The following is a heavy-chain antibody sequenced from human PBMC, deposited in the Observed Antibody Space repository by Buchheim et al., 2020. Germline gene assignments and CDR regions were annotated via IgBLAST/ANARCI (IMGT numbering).Heavy chain of an antibody. J-gene: IGHJ4*02. Sequence: QVQLVESGGGVVQPGRSLRLSCAASGFTFRSYAMHWVRQAPGKGLEWVAVISYDGINKYYADSVKGRFNISRDNSKNLHYLQMSSLRAEDTSLYYCARGESNYYGPLDYWGQGTL. V-gene: IGHV3-30-3*01. D-gene: IGHD3-10*01. CDR3: ARGESNYYGPLDY. CDR2: ISYDGINK. CDR1: GFTFRSYA.